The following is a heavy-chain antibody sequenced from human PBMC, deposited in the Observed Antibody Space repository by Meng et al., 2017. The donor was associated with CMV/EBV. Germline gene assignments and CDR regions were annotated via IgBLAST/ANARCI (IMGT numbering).Heavy chain of an antibody. CDR2: INAYNGNT. CDR3: ARDRTMVRGVTGY. CDR1: GSTFTSYG. Sequence: PRVQSRGEVKQAGDSVSVTCEASGSTFTSYGSRWVRQAPGQGLEWMGGINAYNGNTNYAQKLQGRVTMTTDTSTSTAYMELRSLRSDDTAVYYCARDRTMVRGVTGYWGQGTLVTVSS. J-gene: IGHJ4*02. D-gene: IGHD3-10*01. V-gene: IGHV1-18*01.